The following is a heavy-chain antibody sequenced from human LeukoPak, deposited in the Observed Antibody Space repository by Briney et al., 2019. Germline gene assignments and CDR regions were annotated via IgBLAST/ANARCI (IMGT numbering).Heavy chain of an antibody. V-gene: IGHV1-69*05. D-gene: IGHD3-10*01. CDR1: GGTFSSYA. Sequence: GASVKVSCKASGGTFSSYAISWVRQAPGQGLEWMGGIIPIFGTANYAQKFQGRVTITTDESTSTAYMELSSLRSEDTAVYYCASSEWGTWFGESEPKFDYWGQGTLVTVSS. CDR3: ASSEWGTWFGESEPKFDY. CDR2: IIPIFGTA. J-gene: IGHJ4*02.